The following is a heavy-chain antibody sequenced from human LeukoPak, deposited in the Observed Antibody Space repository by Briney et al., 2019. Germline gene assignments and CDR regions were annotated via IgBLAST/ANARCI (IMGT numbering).Heavy chain of an antibody. CDR3: ARDLRASTAPG. D-gene: IGHD3-9*01. J-gene: IGHJ4*02. V-gene: IGHV1-69*04. Sequence: SVKVSCKASGGTFSSYAISWVRQAPGQGLEWMGRIIPILGIANYAQKFQGRVTITADKSTSAAYMELSSLRSEDTAVYYCARDLRASTAPGWGQGTLVTVSS. CDR2: IIPILGIA. CDR1: GGTFSSYA.